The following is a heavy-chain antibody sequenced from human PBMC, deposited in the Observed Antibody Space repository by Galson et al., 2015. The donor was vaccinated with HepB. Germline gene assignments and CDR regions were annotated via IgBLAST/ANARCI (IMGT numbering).Heavy chain of an antibody. D-gene: IGHD6-19*01. J-gene: IGHJ4*02. Sequence: SLRLSGAGAGFTFSSYEMNWVRQAPGKGLEWVSYISSSGSTIYYADPVKGRFTISRDNAKNSLYLQMNSLRAEDTAVYYCARGYSSGWYYDYWGQGTLATVSS. V-gene: IGHV3-48*03. CDR2: ISSSGSTI. CDR1: GFTFSSYE. CDR3: ARGYSSGWYYDY.